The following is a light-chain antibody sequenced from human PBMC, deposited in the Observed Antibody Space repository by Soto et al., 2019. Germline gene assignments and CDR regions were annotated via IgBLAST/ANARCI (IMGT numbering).Light chain of an antibody. J-gene: IGKJ1*01. CDR3: QQYGSSPT. CDR1: QSVASS. V-gene: IGKV3-20*01. Sequence: EIVLTQSPATLSVSPGERSTLPGRASQSVASSLAWYQQKPGQAPRLLIYGASSRAAGIPDMISGSWSGTVFTLTISRLEPEDFAMYYCQQYGSSPTFGQGTKVDIK. CDR2: GAS.